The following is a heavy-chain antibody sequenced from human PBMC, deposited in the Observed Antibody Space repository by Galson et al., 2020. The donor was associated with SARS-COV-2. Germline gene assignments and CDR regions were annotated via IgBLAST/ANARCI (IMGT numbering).Heavy chain of an antibody. D-gene: IGHD3-22*01. V-gene: IGHV4-38-2*02. Sequence: SETLSLTCTVSGFSISGGYFWGWIRQPPGKGLQWIGDVYHTGNTYYNPSLKSRLTLSVDTSKNQFSLKLHSVTAADTAVYYCARRRPVFEGSGYNLYHFDFWGQGTLITVSS. CDR1: GFSISGGYF. J-gene: IGHJ4*02. CDR2: VYHTGNT. CDR3: ARRRPVFEGSGYNLYHFDF.